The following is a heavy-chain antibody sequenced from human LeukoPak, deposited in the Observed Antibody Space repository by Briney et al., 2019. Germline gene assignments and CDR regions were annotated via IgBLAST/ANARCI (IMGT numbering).Heavy chain of an antibody. J-gene: IGHJ4*02. Sequence: GGSLRLSCAASGFTFSTNYLSWVRQAPGKGLQWVSVISNGNNAYYADSLRGRFTISRDNSRNILYLQMDSLRAEDTAVYFCAKDQRWESPHYLDSWGQGTLVTVSS. V-gene: IGHV3-53*01. CDR1: GFTFSTNY. CDR3: AKDQRWESPHYLDS. CDR2: ISNGNNA. D-gene: IGHD1-26*01.